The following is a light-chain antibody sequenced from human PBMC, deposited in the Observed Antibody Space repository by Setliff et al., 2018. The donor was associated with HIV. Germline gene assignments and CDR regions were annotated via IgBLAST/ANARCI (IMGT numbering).Light chain of an antibody. CDR2: GVS. CDR1: SSDVGNYNL. J-gene: IGLJ1*01. CDR3: CSYARSSTYV. Sequence: QSALAQPASVSRSPGQSITLSCTGTSSDVGNYNLVSWYQHHPGKAPKLIIYGVSGRPSGVSNRFSGSKSGNTASLTISGLQAEDEADYYCCSYARSSTYVFGPGTKVTVL. V-gene: IGLV2-23*02.